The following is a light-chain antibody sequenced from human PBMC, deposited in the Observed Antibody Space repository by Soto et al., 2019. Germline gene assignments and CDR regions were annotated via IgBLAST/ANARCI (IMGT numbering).Light chain of an antibody. J-gene: IGKJ1*01. CDR3: QNFDSAPQT. CDR1: QSVSSY. CDR2: DAS. Sequence: EIVLTQSPATLSLSPGERATLSCRASQSVSSYLAWYQQKPGQAPRLLIYDASNRATGIPARFSGSGSGTDFTLTISRLEPEDFAVYYCQNFDSAPQTFGQGTKVDIK. V-gene: IGKV3-11*01.